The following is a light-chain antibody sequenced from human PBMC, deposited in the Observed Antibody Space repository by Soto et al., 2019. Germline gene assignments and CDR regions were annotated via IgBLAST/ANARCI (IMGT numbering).Light chain of an antibody. CDR1: QSVSNNY. J-gene: IGKJ4*01. Sequence: EIVLTQSPGTLSLSPGERATLSCRASQSVSNNYLAWYQQNPGQAPRLPIYGASSRATGIPDRFSGSGSGTDFTLTISRLEPEDFAVYYCQQYGSSPPVTFGGGTKVDIK. CDR3: QQYGSSPPVT. V-gene: IGKV3-20*01. CDR2: GAS.